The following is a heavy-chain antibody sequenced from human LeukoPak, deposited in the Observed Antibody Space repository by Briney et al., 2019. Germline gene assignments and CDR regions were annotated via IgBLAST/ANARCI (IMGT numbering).Heavy chain of an antibody. CDR1: GGFISSGGYY. J-gene: IGHJ3*01. D-gene: IGHD3-22*01. Sequence: SETLSLTCVVSGGFISSGGYYWGWIRHPPEKGLEWIGSVHHSGITYYNTSLKSRVTISVDKSKNQFSLELASVTAADTAVYYCARNPPNYYDSSGRMGAFDVWGQGTMVTVSS. V-gene: IGHV4-39*01. CDR3: ARNPPNYYDSSGRMGAFDV. CDR2: VHHSGIT.